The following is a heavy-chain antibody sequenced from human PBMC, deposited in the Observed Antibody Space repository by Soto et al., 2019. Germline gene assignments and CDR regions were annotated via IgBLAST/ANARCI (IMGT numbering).Heavy chain of an antibody. D-gene: IGHD2-2*01. V-gene: IGHV4-59*01. CDR2: ISYTGTA. Sequence: SETLSLTCSVSGGSISGFYWSWIRQSPRKGLEWIGYISYTGTANYNPSLKSRVTISIDASKSQFSLRLRSVTAADTAMYYCARDTFVYCSSTSCYYGMDVWGQGTTVTVSS. J-gene: IGHJ6*02. CDR3: ARDTFVYCSSTSCYYGMDV. CDR1: GGSISGFY.